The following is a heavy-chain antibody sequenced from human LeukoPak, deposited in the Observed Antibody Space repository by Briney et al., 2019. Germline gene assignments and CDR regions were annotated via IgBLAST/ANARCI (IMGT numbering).Heavy chain of an antibody. Sequence: GGSLRLSCAASGFTVSSNYMSWVRQAPGKGLEWVSVIYSGGSTYYADSVKGRFTISRDNPKNTLYLQMNSLRAEDTAVYYCARARLTDYDSSGYLDYWGQGTLVTVSS. V-gene: IGHV3-53*01. CDR2: IYSGGST. CDR1: GFTVSSNY. J-gene: IGHJ4*02. CDR3: ARARLTDYDSSGYLDY. D-gene: IGHD3-22*01.